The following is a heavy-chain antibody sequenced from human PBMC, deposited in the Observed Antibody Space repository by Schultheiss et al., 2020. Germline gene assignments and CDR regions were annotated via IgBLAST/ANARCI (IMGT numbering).Heavy chain of an antibody. J-gene: IGHJ6*02. CDR2: SNEDGSVT. CDR3: ARARLPQGYYYYGMDV. D-gene: IGHD6-25*01. CDR1: GFTFSSYA. V-gene: IGHV3-23*01. Sequence: GGSLRLSCAASGFTFSSYAMSWVRQAPGKGLEWVSRSNEDGSVTDYADSVKGRFSISRDNAKNSLYLQMNSLRAEDTAVYYCARARLPQGYYYYGMDVWGQGTTVTVSS.